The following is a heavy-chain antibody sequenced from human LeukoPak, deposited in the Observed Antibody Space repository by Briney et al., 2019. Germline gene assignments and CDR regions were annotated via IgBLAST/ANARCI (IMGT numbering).Heavy chain of an antibody. D-gene: IGHD5-18*01. CDR3: ARMAGYSYAFDAFDI. CDR2: IDWDDDK. Sequence: SGPTLVNPTQTLTLTCTFSGFSLSTSGMCVSLIRQPPGKALEWLARIDWDDDKYYSTSLKTRLTISKDTSKNQVVLTMTNMDPVDTATYYCARMAGYSYAFDAFDIWGQGTMVTVSS. V-gene: IGHV2-70*11. CDR1: GFSLSTSGMC. J-gene: IGHJ3*02.